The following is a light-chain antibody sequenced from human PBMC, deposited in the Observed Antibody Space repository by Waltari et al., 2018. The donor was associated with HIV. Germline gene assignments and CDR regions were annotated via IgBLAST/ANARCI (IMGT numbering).Light chain of an antibody. CDR3: QAWDTTTAV. J-gene: IGLJ1*01. V-gene: IGLV3-1*01. CDR1: NLGNTY. Sequence: YDLTQPPSVSVSPGQTATITCSGDNLGNTYVSWYRQRPGESPVLVIYSDANRPSGIPGRFSCSNSGSTATLTSSGTQAMDEVDYYCQAWDTTTAVFGTGTRVTVL. CDR2: SDA.